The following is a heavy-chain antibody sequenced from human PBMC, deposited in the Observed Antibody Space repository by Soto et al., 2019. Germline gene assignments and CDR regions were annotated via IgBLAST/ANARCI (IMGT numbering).Heavy chain of an antibody. D-gene: IGHD6-19*01. V-gene: IGHV3-30-3*01. CDR3: ARGEEGQWLVSNPYYYYYGMDV. CDR2: ISYDGSNK. CDR1: GFTFSSYA. J-gene: IGHJ6*02. Sequence: GGSLRLSCAASGFTFSSYAMHWVRQAPGKGLEWVAVISYDGSNKYYADSVKGRFTISRDNSKNTLYLQMNSLRAEDTAVYYCARGEEGQWLVSNPYYYYYGMDVWGQGTTVTVSS.